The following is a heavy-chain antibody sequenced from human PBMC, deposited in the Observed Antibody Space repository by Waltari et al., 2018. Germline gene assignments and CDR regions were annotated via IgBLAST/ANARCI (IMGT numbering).Heavy chain of an antibody. J-gene: IGHJ3*02. CDR3: ARQGGGGWELLSLAFDI. V-gene: IGHV5-51*01. Sequence: EVQLVQSGAEVKKPGESLKISCKGSGYSFTSYWIGWVRQMPGKGLKWMGFILPVYPNPRYTPSFQGQVTISADNSISTAYLQWSSRKASDTAMYYCARQGGGGWELLSLAFDIWGQGTMVTVSS. CDR2: ILPVYPNP. CDR1: GYSFTSYW. D-gene: IGHD1-26*01.